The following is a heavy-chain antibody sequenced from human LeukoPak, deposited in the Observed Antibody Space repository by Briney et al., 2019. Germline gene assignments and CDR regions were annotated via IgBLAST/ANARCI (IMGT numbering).Heavy chain of an antibody. CDR1: GGSISSYY. V-gene: IGHV4-59*01. Sequence: PSETLSLTCTVSGGSISSYYWSWIRQPPGKGLEWIGYIYYSGSTNYNPSLKSRVTISVDTSKNQFSLKLSSVTAADTAVHYCARDLGDGDVDYWGQGTLVTVSS. CDR2: IYYSGST. CDR3: ARDLGDGDVDY. J-gene: IGHJ4*02. D-gene: IGHD4-17*01.